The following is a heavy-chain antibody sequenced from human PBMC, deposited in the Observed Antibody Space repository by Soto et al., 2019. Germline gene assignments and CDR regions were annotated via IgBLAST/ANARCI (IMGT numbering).Heavy chain of an antibody. Sequence: PSETLSLTCTVSVGSISSYYWSWIRQPPGKGLEWIGYIYYSGSTNYNPSLKSRVTISVDTSKNQFSLKLSSVTAADTAVYYCARDSSGCFDYWGQGTLVTVSS. J-gene: IGHJ4*02. CDR1: VGSISSYY. CDR2: IYYSGST. V-gene: IGHV4-59*01. CDR3: ARDSSGCFDY. D-gene: IGHD6-19*01.